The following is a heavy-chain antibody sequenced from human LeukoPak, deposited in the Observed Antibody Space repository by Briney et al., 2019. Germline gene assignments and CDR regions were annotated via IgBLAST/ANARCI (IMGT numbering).Heavy chain of an antibody. Sequence: GASVKVSCKASGCTFTSYGISWVRQAPGQGLEWMGWISAYNGNTNYAQKLQGRVTMTTDTSTSTAYMELRSLRSDDTAVYYCARLSYYCGSTSCAHPPWVLIQHYYYMDVWGKGTTVTISS. D-gene: IGHD2-2*01. J-gene: IGHJ6*03. CDR2: ISAYNGNT. V-gene: IGHV1-18*01. CDR3: ARLSYYCGSTSCAHPPWVLIQHYYYMDV. CDR1: GCTFTSYG.